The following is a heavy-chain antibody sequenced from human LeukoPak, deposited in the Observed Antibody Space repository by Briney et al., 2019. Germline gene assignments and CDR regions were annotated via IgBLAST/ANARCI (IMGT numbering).Heavy chain of an antibody. Sequence: PGGSLRLSCAASGFSFSSYEMNWVRQAPGKGLEWVSYISSSGSTIYYADSVKGRFTISRDNAKNSLYLQMNSLRAEDTAVYYCARDAFDSSGYSPGVWGQGTLVTVSS. D-gene: IGHD3-22*01. CDR3: ARDAFDSSGYSPGV. V-gene: IGHV3-48*03. CDR2: ISSSGSTI. J-gene: IGHJ4*02. CDR1: GFSFSSYE.